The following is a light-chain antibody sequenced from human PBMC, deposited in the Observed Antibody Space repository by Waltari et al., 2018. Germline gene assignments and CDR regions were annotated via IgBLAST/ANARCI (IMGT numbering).Light chain of an antibody. V-gene: IGLV2-23*01. J-gene: IGLJ2*01. CDR1: SSDVGSYNL. CDR3: CSYAGLGVV. Sequence: QSALTQPASVSGSPGQSITISCTGTSSDVGSYNLLSWYHQHPGKAPKLMIYEGSKRPSGVSNRFSGSKSGNTASLTISGLQAEDEADYYCCSYAGLGVVFGGGTKLTVL. CDR2: EGS.